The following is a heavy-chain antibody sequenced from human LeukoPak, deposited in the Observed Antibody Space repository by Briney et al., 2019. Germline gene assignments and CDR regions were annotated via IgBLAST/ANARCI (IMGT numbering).Heavy chain of an antibody. CDR3: ARVGLLWFGEPLDGMDV. CDR1: GGSISSGDYH. D-gene: IGHD3-10*01. CDR2: IYYSGST. V-gene: IGHV4-30-4*01. J-gene: IGHJ6*04. Sequence: SQTLSLTCTVSGGSISSGDYHWSWIRQPPGKGVEWIGYIYYSGSTYYNPSLKSRVTISVDTSKNQFSLKLSSVTAADTAVYYCARVGLLWFGEPLDGMDVWGKGTTVTVSS.